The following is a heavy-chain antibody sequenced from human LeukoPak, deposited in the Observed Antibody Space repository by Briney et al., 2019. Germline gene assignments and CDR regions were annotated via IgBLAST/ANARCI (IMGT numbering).Heavy chain of an antibody. CDR3: ARARNTVTTGDAFDI. V-gene: IGHV3-30*04. J-gene: IGHJ3*02. CDR1: GFTFSSYA. Sequence: PGGSLRLSCAASGFTFSSYAMHWVRQAPGRGLEWVSVISYDGSNKYYADSVKGRFTIFRDSSKNTLFLQMNSLRVEDTAMYYCARARNTVTTGDAFDIWGQGTMVTISS. D-gene: IGHD4-17*01. CDR2: ISYDGSNK.